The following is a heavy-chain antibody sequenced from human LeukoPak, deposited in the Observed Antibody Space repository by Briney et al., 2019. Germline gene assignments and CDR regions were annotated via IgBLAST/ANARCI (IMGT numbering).Heavy chain of an antibody. Sequence: PGGSLRLSCAASGFTFSSYDMSWVRQAPGKGLEWVSAISGSSDSTYYADSVKGRFTISRDNSRSTLSLQMDSLRAEDTAVYYCAKANSLSGYYYDTVDFWGQGTLVTVSS. D-gene: IGHD3-22*01. CDR3: AKANSLSGYYYDTVDF. J-gene: IGHJ4*02. CDR1: GFTFSSYD. CDR2: ISGSSDST. V-gene: IGHV3-23*01.